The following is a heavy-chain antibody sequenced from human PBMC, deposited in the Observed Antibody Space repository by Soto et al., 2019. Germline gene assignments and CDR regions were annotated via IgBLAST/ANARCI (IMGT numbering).Heavy chain of an antibody. D-gene: IGHD3-22*01. CDR1: GFTFSNYA. CDR2: ISGGGVNT. J-gene: IGHJ3*01. V-gene: IGHV3-23*01. Sequence: EVQLLESGGGLVQPGGSLRLSCVASGFTFSNYAMNWVRQAPGKGLEWISAISGGGVNTYYADSVKGRISVSRDNSKSTLYLHIDSLRAADTAVYYCAKDIAPNHYDSSGEPFEVWGQGTKVTVSS. CDR3: AKDIAPNHYDSSGEPFEV.